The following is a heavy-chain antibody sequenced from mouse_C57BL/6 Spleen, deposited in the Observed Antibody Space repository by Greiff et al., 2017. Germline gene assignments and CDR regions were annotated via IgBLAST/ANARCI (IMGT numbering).Heavy chain of an antibody. J-gene: IGHJ3*01. Sequence: VQLQQSGPELVKPGASVKISCKASGYAFSSSWMNWVKQRPGKGLEWIGRIYPGDGDTNYNGKFKGKATLTADKSSSTAYMQLSSLTSEDSAVXFCARWVFTTVPWFAYWGQGTLVTVSA. V-gene: IGHV1-82*01. CDR3: ARWVFTTVPWFAY. CDR1: GYAFSSSW. D-gene: IGHD1-1*01. CDR2: IYPGDGDT.